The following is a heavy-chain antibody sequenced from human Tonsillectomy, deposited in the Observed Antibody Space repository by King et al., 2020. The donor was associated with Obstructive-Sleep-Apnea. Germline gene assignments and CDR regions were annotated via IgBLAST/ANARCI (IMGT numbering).Heavy chain of an antibody. CDR3: ARVQAGYSSGWPLDY. CDR2: IYTRWSS. CDR1: GGSISNYY. V-gene: IGHV4-4*07. J-gene: IGHJ4*02. Sequence: VQLQESGPGLVKPSETLSLTCTVSGGSISNYYWSWIRQPAGKGLEWIGHIYTRWSSNYNPSLESRVTMSVDTSKNQFSLKLSSVSAADTAMYYCARVQAGYSSGWPLDYWGQGTLVTVSS. D-gene: IGHD6-19*01.